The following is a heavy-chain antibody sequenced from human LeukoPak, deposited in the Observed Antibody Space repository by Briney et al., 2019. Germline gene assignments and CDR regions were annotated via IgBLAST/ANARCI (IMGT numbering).Heavy chain of an antibody. V-gene: IGHV3-48*04. Sequence: PGGSLRLSCAASGFTFSSYSMNWVRQAPGKGLEWVSYISNSSTIYYADSVKGRFTISRDNAKNSLYLQMNSLRAEDTAVYYCARVSGSYSAVDYWGQGTLVTVSS. J-gene: IGHJ4*02. CDR1: GFTFSSYS. CDR3: ARVSGSYSAVDY. D-gene: IGHD1-26*01. CDR2: ISNSSTI.